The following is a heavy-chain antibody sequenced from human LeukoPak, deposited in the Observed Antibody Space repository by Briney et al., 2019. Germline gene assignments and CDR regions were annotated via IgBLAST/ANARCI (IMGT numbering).Heavy chain of an antibody. CDR1: GFTFTSSA. CDR2: IVVGSGNT. D-gene: IGHD3-10*01. V-gene: IGHV1-58*01. Sequence: SVKVSCKASGFTFTSSAEQWVRQARGQRLERIGLIVVGSGNTNYAQKFQERVTITRDMSTSTAYMELSSLRSEDTAVYYCAAITPSTLSGSYLSYGMDVWGKGTTVTVSS. CDR3: AAITPSTLSGSYLSYGMDV. J-gene: IGHJ6*04.